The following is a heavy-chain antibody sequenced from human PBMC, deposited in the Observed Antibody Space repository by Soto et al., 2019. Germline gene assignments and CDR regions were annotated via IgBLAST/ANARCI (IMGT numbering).Heavy chain of an antibody. CDR3: AREPGYSNKFDY. J-gene: IGHJ4*02. Sequence: SETLSLTCTVSGGPISSYYWSWIRQPPGKGLEWIGYIYYSGSTNYNPSLKSRVTISVDTSKNQFSLKLSSVTAADTAVYYCAREPGYSNKFDYWGQGTLVTVSS. CDR1: GGPISSYY. CDR2: IYYSGST. V-gene: IGHV4-59*01. D-gene: IGHD6-13*01.